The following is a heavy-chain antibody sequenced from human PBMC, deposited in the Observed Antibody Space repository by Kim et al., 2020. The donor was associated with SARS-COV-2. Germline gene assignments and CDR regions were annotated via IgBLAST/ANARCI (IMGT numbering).Heavy chain of an antibody. CDR1: GFTFSDFY. Sequence: GGSLRLSCLASGFTFSDFYMTWIRQAPGKGLEWISYISATSQYTNYADSVKGRFTISRDNAKNSLYLQMSSLRAEDTAVYFCVRGAETYGPAAFWGQGT. V-gene: IGHV3-11*03. J-gene: IGHJ4*02. CDR3: VRGAETYGPAAF. D-gene: IGHD2-8*01. CDR2: ISATSQYT.